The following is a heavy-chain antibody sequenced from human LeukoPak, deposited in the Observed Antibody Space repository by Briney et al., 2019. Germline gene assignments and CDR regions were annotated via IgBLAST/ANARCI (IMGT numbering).Heavy chain of an antibody. CDR1: GYPISSGYY. V-gene: IGHV4-38-2*02. CDR3: ARDPYGDYGINDY. D-gene: IGHD4-17*01. CDR2: IYRSGST. J-gene: IGHJ4*02. Sequence: SETLSLTCTVSGYPISSGYYWGWIRQPPGKGLEYIGNIYRSGSTYYNPSLKSRVTISVDTSKNQFSLKLSSVTAADTAVYYCARDPYGDYGINDYWGQGTLVTVSS.